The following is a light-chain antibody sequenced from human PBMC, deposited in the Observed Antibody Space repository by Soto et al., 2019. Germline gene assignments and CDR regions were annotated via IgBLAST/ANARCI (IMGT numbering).Light chain of an antibody. CDR1: QGIRND. V-gene: IGKV1-6*01. Sequence: AIQSTQSPSSLSASVGDRFTITCRAIQGIRNDLGWYQQKPWKSPNLLIYASSSLQSGVPSRFSGSGSGTDFTLTISSLQPEDFATYYCPQYNSYWTSGPGTKVDIK. CDR2: ASS. J-gene: IGKJ1*01. CDR3: PQYNSYWT.